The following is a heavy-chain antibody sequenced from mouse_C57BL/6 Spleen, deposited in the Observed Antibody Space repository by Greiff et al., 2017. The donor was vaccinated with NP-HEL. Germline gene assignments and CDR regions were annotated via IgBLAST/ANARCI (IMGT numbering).Heavy chain of an antibody. V-gene: IGHV5-4*01. D-gene: IGHD3-2*02. Sequence: EVQLVESGGGLVKPGGSLKLSCAASGFTFSSYAMSWVRQTPEKRLEWVATISDGGSYTYYPDNVKGRFTISRDNAKNNLYLQMSHLKSEDTAMYYCARAAQATLYAMDYWGQGTSVTVSA. CDR3: ARAAQATLYAMDY. CDR1: GFTFSSYA. J-gene: IGHJ4*01. CDR2: ISDGGSYT.